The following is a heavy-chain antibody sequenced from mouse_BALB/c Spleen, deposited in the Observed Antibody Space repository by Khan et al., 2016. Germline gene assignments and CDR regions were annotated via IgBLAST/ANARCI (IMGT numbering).Heavy chain of an antibody. CDR1: GFNIKDTY. J-gene: IGHJ3*01. D-gene: IGHD2-12*01. V-gene: IGHV14-3*02. CDR3: ASRYDEAY. CDR2: IDPANGNT. Sequence: VQLQQSGAELVKPGASVKLSCTASGFNIKDTYMHWVKQRPEQGLEWIGRIDPANGNTKYDPKFQGKATITADTSSNTAYLQLSSLTSEDTAVYYCASRYDEAYWGQGTLVTVSA.